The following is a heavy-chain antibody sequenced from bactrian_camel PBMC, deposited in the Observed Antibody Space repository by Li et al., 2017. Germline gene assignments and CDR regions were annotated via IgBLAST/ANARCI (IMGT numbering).Heavy chain of an antibody. D-gene: IGHD1*01. CDR1: RFTFSNYA. CDR2: ISNGGGAT. V-gene: IGHV3S31*01. J-gene: IGHJ6*01. CDR3: ATGGVGWSFVS. Sequence: LVESGGGLAQPGGSLRLSCAATRFTFSNYAMSWVRQAPGKGLEWVSRISNGGGATYYADSVKGRFIISRDNAKNTQDLHMNSLKTEDTAVYYCATGGVGWSFVSWGQGTQVTVS.